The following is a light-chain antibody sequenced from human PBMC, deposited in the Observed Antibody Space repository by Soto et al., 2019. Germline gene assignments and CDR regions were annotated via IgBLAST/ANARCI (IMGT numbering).Light chain of an antibody. Sequence: QSVLTQPPSASGSHGQSVTISCTGTSSDVGAYTYVSWYQHHPGNAPKLMIFEVTKRPSGVPDRFSGSKSGNTASLSVSGLQAEDAAYYFCSSYAGSNNFSVFGTGTKVTVL. CDR2: EVT. CDR1: SSDVGAYTY. V-gene: IGLV2-8*01. CDR3: SSYAGSNNFSV. J-gene: IGLJ1*01.